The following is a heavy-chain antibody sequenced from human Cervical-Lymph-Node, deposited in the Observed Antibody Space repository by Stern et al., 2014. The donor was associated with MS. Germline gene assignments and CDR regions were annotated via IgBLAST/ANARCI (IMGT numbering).Heavy chain of an antibody. CDR3: ARGGRGTSYYWQY. CDR1: GLTFNDYY. J-gene: IGHJ4*02. CDR2: ISSSGSII. Sequence: MQLVESGGGLVKPGGTLRLSCAASGLTFNDYYMTWIRQAPGKGLEWVSHISSSGSIIYYADSVKGRFTISRDNANKSLFLQMNSLRAEDTAVYYCARGGRGTSYYWQYWGQGTLVTVSS. D-gene: IGHD1-26*01. V-gene: IGHV3-11*01.